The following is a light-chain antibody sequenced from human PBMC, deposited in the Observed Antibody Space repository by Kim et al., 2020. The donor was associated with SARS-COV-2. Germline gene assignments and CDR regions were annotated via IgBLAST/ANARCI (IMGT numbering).Light chain of an antibody. CDR3: SSYTTSGTHV. J-gene: IGLJ1*01. V-gene: IGLV2-14*01. CDR1: SSDVGGYNY. Sequence: QSALTQPASVSGSPGQSITISCTATSSDVGGYNYVSWYQQHPLRAPKLMIYDVTQWPSGVSNRFSASKSGNTASLTISGLQPEDEADYYCSSYTTSGTHVFGTGTKVTVL. CDR2: DVT.